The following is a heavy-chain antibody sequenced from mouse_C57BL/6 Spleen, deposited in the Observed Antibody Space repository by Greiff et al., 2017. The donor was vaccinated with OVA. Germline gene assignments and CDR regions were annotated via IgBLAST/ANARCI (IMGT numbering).Heavy chain of an antibody. CDR3: ARGGTYGNYAMDY. J-gene: IGHJ4*01. Sequence: VQLKQPGAELVKPGASVKMSCKASGYTFTSYWITWVKQRPGQGLEWIGDIYPGSGSTNYNEKFKSKATLTVDTSSSTAYMQLSTLTSEDSAVYYGARGGTYGNYAMDYWGQGTSVTVSS. V-gene: IGHV1-55*01. CDR2: IYPGSGST. CDR1: GYTFTSYW. D-gene: IGHD2-1*01.